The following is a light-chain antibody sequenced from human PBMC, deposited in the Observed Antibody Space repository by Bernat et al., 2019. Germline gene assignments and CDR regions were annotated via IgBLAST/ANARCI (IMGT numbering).Light chain of an antibody. CDR3: QQLNSYPLT. CDR2: AAC. CDR1: QGISSY. J-gene: IGKJ4*01. V-gene: IGKV1-9*01. Sequence: DIQLTQSPSFLSASVGDRVTSTCRASQGISSYLAWYQQKTGKAPKRRIYAACTMQSGVPSRIRGSGSGTEFTLTISSLQPEDFATYYCQQLNSYPLTFCVVTTVEI.